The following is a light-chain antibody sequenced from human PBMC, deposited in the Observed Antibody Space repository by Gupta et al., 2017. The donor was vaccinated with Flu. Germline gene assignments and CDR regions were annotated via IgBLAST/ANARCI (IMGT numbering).Light chain of an antibody. CDR3: QQYNSYFT. V-gene: IGKV1-5*03. CDR1: HSISNL. CDR2: KAS. J-gene: IGKJ3*01. Sequence: VGVSVPITCRTSHSISNLFAWYQQTPEKPPKLLIYKASSLDSRVPSMFSGSGSVTEFTLTISILQPDDFATYYCQQYNSYFTFGPGTKVDIK.